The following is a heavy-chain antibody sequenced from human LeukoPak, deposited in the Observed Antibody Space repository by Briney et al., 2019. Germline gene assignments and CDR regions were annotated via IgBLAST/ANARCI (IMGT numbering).Heavy chain of an antibody. V-gene: IGHV3-21*01. Sequence: GGSLRLSRAASGFTFSSYSMNWVRQAPGKGLEWVSSISSSSSYIYYADSVKGRFTISRDNAKNSLYLQMNSLRAEDTAVYYCARAGAAAGRSYFDYWGQGTLVTVSS. CDR2: ISSSSSYI. CDR1: GFTFSSYS. D-gene: IGHD6-13*01. J-gene: IGHJ4*02. CDR3: ARAGAAAGRSYFDY.